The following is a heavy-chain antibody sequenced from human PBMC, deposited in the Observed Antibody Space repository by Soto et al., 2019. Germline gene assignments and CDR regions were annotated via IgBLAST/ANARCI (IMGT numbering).Heavy chain of an antibody. J-gene: IGHJ4*02. V-gene: IGHV4-39*01. CDR3: ARHLLPPPYSSSEIDY. CDR2: IYYSGST. Sequence: PSETLSLTCTVSGGSISSSSYYWGWIRQPPGKGLEWIGSIYYSGSTYYNPSLKSRVTISVDTSKNQFSLKLSPVTAADTAVYYCARHLLPPPYSSSEIDYWGQGTLVTVSS. CDR1: GGSISSSSYY. D-gene: IGHD6-6*01.